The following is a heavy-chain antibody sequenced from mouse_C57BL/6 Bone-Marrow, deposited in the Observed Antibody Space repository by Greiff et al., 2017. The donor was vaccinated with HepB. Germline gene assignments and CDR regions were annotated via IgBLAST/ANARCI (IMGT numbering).Heavy chain of an antibody. D-gene: IGHD2-5*01. Sequence: QVQLQQSGPELVKPGASVKISCKASGYAFSSSWMNWVKQRPGKGLEWIGRIYPGDGDTNYNGKFKGKATLTADKSSSTAYMQLSSLTSEDSAVYFCARLTGSNYYFDYWGQGTTLTVSS. J-gene: IGHJ2*01. V-gene: IGHV1-82*01. CDR3: ARLTGSNYYFDY. CDR2: IYPGDGDT. CDR1: GYAFSSSW.